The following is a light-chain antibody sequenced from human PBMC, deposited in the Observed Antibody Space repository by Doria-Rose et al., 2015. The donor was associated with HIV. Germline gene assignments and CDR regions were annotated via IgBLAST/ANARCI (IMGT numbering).Light chain of an antibody. J-gene: IGKJ1*01. V-gene: IGKV3-20*01. CDR2: DGS. CDR1: QSFSSTY. CDR3: LQYGTSWT. Sequence: TQSPGTLSLSPGERATLSCRAGQSFSSTYLAWYQQKPGQAPSLLIYDGSTRATVIPDRFSASGSGTDFTLTINRLEPEDFALYYCLQYGTSWTFGQGTKVEI.